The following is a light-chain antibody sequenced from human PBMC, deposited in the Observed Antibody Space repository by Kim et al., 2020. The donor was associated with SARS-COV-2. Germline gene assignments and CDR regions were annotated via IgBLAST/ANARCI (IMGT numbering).Light chain of an antibody. Sequence: GQSVTSACTGTSSDVGSSTRVSWYQQPPGTAPKVMIYEVSNRPSGVPDRFSGSKSGNTASLTISGLQAEDEADYYCSSYTSSNTVVFGGGTQLTVL. CDR1: SSDVGSSTR. V-gene: IGLV2-18*02. J-gene: IGLJ2*01. CDR3: SSYTSSNTVV. CDR2: EVS.